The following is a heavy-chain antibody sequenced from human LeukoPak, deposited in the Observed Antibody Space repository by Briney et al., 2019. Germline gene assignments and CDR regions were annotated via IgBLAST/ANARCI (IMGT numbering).Heavy chain of an antibody. J-gene: IGHJ4*02. Sequence: SETLSLTCAVYGGSFSGYYWSWIRQPPGKGLEWIGEINHSGSTNYNPSLESRVTISVDTSKNQFSLKLSSVTAADTAVYYCASGEGYNWNYPFDYWGQGTLVTVSS. D-gene: IGHD1-7*01. CDR2: INHSGST. CDR1: GGSFSGYY. V-gene: IGHV4-34*01. CDR3: ASGEGYNWNYPFDY.